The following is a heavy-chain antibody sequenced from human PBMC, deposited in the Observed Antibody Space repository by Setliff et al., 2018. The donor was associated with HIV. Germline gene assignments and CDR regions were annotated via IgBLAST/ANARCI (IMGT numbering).Heavy chain of an antibody. Sequence: SETLSLTCTVSDGSISSSSYYWGWIRQPPGKGLEWIGSVYYSGSTNYSPSLKSRVTMSVDTSKSRFSLKLSSVTAADTAVYYCARGAGYSYFDYSYYYMDVWGKGTTVTVSS. D-gene: IGHD5-18*01. J-gene: IGHJ6*03. V-gene: IGHV4-39*07. CDR1: DGSISSSSYY. CDR2: VYYSGST. CDR3: ARGAGYSYFDYSYYYMDV.